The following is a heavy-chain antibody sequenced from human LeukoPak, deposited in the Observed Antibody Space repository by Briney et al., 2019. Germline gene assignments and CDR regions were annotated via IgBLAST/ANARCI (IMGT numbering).Heavy chain of an antibody. Sequence: GGSLRLSCAASGFTFSSYAMSWVRQAPGKGLEWVSAISGSGGSTYYADSVKGRFTISRDNSKNTLYLQMNSLRAEDTAVYYCAKDVSIVVVPAAIFDVFDIWGQGTMVTVSS. CDR2: ISGSGGST. V-gene: IGHV3-23*01. CDR3: AKDVSIVVVPAAIFDVFDI. J-gene: IGHJ3*02. D-gene: IGHD2-2*02. CDR1: GFTFSSYA.